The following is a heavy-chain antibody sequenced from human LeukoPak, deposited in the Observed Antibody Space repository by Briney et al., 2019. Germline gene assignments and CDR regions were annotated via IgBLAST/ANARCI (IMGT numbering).Heavy chain of an antibody. J-gene: IGHJ4*02. V-gene: IGHV4-4*09. CDR3: AASGSAVWRSFDR. CDR1: GGSISDYY. Sequence: SETLSLTCTVSGGSISDYYWSWIRQPPGKGLEWIGYIYTRGSTNYNPSLKSRVTISVDMSKTQFSLKLNTMTGAATAVYYCAASGSAVWRSFDRWGQGTRVTVSS. D-gene: IGHD3-16*01. CDR2: IYTRGST.